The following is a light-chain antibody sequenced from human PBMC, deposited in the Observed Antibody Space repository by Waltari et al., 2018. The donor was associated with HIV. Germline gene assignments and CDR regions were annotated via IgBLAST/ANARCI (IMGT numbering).Light chain of an antibody. CDR1: QSVNSDF. V-gene: IGKV3-20*01. CDR3: QQYGSLPT. CDR2: GAS. Sequence: EIVLTQSPGTLSLSPGERVTLSCRASQSVNSDFLAWYQQKPGQAPRLLIQGASSRTTGIPDRFSGRGSGTDFTLTISRLEPEDFAVYYCQQYGSLPTFGGGTKVEIK. J-gene: IGKJ4*01.